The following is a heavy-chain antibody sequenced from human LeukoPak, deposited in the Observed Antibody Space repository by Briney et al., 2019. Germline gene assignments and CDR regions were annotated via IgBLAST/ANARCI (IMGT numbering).Heavy chain of an antibody. CDR3: ARNYGSGSYYAQ. Sequence: PGGSLRLSCAASGFTVSSNYMTWVRQAPGQGLEWVSVIYSGGITYYADSVRGRFTISRDNSKNTLYLQMNSLRAEDTAVYYCARNYGSGSYYAQWGQGTLVTVSS. D-gene: IGHD3-10*01. CDR1: GFTVSSNY. CDR2: IYSGGIT. V-gene: IGHV3-53*01. J-gene: IGHJ4*02.